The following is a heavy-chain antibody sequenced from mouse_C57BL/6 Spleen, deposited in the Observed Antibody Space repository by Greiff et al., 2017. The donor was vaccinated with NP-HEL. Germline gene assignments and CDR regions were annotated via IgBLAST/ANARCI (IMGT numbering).Heavy chain of an antibody. CDR3: ARSGFIKDAMDY. CDR1: GYTFTSYG. V-gene: IGHV1-81*01. D-gene: IGHD1-1*01. CDR2: IYPRSGNT. J-gene: IGHJ4*01. Sequence: QVQLKESGAELARPGASVKLSCKASGYTFTSYGISWVKQRTGQGLEWIGEIYPRSGNTYYNEKFKGKATLTADKSSSTAYMELRSLTSEDSAVYFCARSGFIKDAMDYWGQGTSVTVSS.